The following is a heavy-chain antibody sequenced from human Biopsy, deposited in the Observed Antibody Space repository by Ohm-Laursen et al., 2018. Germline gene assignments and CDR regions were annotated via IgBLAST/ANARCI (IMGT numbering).Heavy chain of an antibody. CDR1: GGSFTGHY. D-gene: IGHD4-23*01. Sequence: SDTLSLTCTVSGGSFTGHYWSWIRQPPGQGLEWIGHISYTGYTSYNAPLKSRVTISVDTSRNHFSLRLSSLTAADTAVYYCARGSNDFGGLYFPRWGQGTLLTVSS. CDR2: ISYTGYT. CDR3: ARGSNDFGGLYFPR. J-gene: IGHJ4*02. V-gene: IGHV4-59*11.